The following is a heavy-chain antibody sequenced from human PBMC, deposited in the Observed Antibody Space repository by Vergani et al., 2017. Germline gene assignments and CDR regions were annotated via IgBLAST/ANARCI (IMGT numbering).Heavy chain of an antibody. CDR2: IYYSGST. CDR1: GGSISSYY. D-gene: IGHD4-23*01. CDR3: ARTDYGGNVLF. V-gene: IGHV4-59*01. Sequence: QVQLQESGPGLVKPSETLSLTCTVSGGSISSYYWSWIRQPPGKGLEWIVYIYYSGSTNYNPCLKSRVTISVDTSKNQFALKLSSVTAADTAVYYCARTDYGGNVLFWGQGTLVTVSS. J-gene: IGHJ4*02.